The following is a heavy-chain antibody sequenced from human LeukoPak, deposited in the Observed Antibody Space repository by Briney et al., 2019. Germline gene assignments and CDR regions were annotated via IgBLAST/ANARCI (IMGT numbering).Heavy chain of an antibody. CDR2: ISANSGNT. D-gene: IGHD4-17*01. CDR1: GYTFTSYG. V-gene: IGHV1-18*01. Sequence: GASVKVSCKASGYTFTSYGISWVRQAPGQGLEWMGWISANSGNTNYAQKLQGRVTMTTDTSTSTVYMELRSLRSDDTAVYYCARDRFTRGVTTYLFDYWGQGALVTVSS. J-gene: IGHJ4*02. CDR3: ARDRFTRGVTTYLFDY.